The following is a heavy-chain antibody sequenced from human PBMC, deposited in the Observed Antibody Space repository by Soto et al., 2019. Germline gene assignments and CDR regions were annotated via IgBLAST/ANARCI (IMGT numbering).Heavy chain of an antibody. J-gene: IGHJ3*02. CDR3: ARYSSGWHDAFDI. Sequence: PSETLSLTCTVSGGSISSYYWIWIRQPPGKGLEWIGYIYYSGSTNYNPSLKSRVTISVDTSNNQFSLKLSSVTAADTAVYYCARYSSGWHDAFDIWGQGTMVTVSS. V-gene: IGHV4-59*01. CDR1: GGSISSYY. CDR2: IYYSGST. D-gene: IGHD6-19*01.